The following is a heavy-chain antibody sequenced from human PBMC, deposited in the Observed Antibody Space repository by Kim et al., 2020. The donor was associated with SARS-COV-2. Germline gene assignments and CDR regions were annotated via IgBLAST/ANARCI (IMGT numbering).Heavy chain of an antibody. CDR3: ARRRGWNTGSSFDY. Sequence: GESLKIPCRSSGYSFSSYWIGWVRQMPGKGLEWMGIIYPGDSDTRYSPSFQGQVTISDDKSISTAYLQWSSLKASNTAMYYCARRRGWNTGSSFDYWGQGTPVTVSS. CDR2: IYPGDSDT. J-gene: IGHJ4*02. V-gene: IGHV5-51*01. CDR1: GYSFSSYW. D-gene: IGHD1-1*01.